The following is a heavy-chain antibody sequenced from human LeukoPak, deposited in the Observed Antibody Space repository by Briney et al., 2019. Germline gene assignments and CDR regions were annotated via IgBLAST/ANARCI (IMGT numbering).Heavy chain of an antibody. CDR3: ARDQTYGGNSVGWFDP. D-gene: IGHD4-23*01. Sequence: PSQTLSLTCTVSGGSISSGSYYWSWIRQTAGKGLEWIGRIYTSGSTNYNPSLKSRVTISVDTSKNQFSLKLSSVTAADTAVYYCARDQTYGGNSVGWFDPWGQGTLVTVSS. J-gene: IGHJ5*02. CDR2: IYTSGST. CDR1: GGSISSGSYY. V-gene: IGHV4-61*02.